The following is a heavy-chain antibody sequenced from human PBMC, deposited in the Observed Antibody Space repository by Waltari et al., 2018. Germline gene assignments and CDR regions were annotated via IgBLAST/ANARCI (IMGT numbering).Heavy chain of an antibody. D-gene: IGHD3-22*01. V-gene: IGHV3-48*01. CDR3: ARDKPDYYDSSGYPTPSAFDI. J-gene: IGHJ3*02. Sequence: EVQLVESGGGLVQPGGSPRLSCAASGFTFSSYSMNWVRQAPGKGLEWVSYISSSSSTIYYADSVKGRFTISRDNAKNSLYLQMNSLRAEDTAVYYCARDKPDYYDSSGYPTPSAFDIWGQGTMVTVSS. CDR2: ISSSSSTI. CDR1: GFTFSSYS.